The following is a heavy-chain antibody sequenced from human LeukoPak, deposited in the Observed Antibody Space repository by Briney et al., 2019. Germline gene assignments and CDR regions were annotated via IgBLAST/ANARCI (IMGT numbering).Heavy chain of an antibody. CDR1: GGSISSSSYY. CDR3: ARGYGDYFDY. V-gene: IGHV4-39*01. Sequence: SETLSLTCTVSGGSISSSSYYWGWLRQPPGKGLEWIGSIYYSGSTYYNPSLKSRVTISVDTSKNQFSLKLSSVTAADTAVYYCARGYGDYFDYWGQGTLVTVSS. D-gene: IGHD4-17*01. J-gene: IGHJ4*02. CDR2: IYYSGST.